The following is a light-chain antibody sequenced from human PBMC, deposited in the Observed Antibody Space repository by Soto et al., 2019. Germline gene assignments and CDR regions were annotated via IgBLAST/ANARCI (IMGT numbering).Light chain of an antibody. J-gene: IGKJ2*01. Sequence: DSVFTEYPCTVSLSPGDRATISCRVSQSFSSSYLAWYQQKPGQAPRLLIYGASSRATGIPDRFSGSGSGTDFTLTISRLEPEDSAVYFCHQYADSPQTFGQGTKVDI. CDR3: HQYADSPQT. CDR1: QSFSSSY. CDR2: GAS. V-gene: IGKV3-20*01.